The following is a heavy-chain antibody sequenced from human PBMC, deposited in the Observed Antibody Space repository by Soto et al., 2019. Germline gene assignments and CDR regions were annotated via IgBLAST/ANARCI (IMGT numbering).Heavy chain of an antibody. J-gene: IGHJ4*02. Sequence: GSLRLSCAASGFTFSNYGMHWVRQAPGKGLEWVAVISDDGVSKYYADSVQGRFTISRDNSESVVLLQMNSLRPDDTALYFCARAYYFGSGTSYTLYYWGQGTQVTVS. V-gene: IGHV3-30*03. CDR1: GFTFSNYG. D-gene: IGHD3-10*01. CDR2: ISDDGVSK. CDR3: ARAYYFGSGTSYTLYY.